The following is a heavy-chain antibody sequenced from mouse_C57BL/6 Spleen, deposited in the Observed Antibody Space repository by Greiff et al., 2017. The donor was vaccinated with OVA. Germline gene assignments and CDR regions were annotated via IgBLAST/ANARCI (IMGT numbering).Heavy chain of an antibody. CDR1: GYTFTSYW. D-gene: IGHD2-4*01. J-gene: IGHJ1*03. CDR3: ARRDEYDGSYWYFDV. Sequence: QVQLQQPGAELVKPGASVKLSCKASGYTFTSYWMHWVKQRPGRGLEWIGRIDPNSGGTKYNEKFKSKATLTVDTPSSTAYMQLSSLTSEDSAVYYCARRDEYDGSYWYFDVWGTGTTVTVSS. CDR2: IDPNSGGT. V-gene: IGHV1-72*01.